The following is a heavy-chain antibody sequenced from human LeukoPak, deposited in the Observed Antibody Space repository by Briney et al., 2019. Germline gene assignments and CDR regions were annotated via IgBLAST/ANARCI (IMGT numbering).Heavy chain of an antibody. CDR1: GFTFSNLG. CDR2: IRYDESGK. J-gene: IGHJ4*02. V-gene: IGHV3-30*02. Sequence: SGGSLRLSCAASGFTFSNLGMRWVRQAPGKGLEWVSFIRYDESGKFYADSVKGRFTISRDNSRDTLYLQINSLRVEDTAVYYCVKEGNYYFDCWGQGTLVTVSS. CDR3: VKEGNYYFDC.